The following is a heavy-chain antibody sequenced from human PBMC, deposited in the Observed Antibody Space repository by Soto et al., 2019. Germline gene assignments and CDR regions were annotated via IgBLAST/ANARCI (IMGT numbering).Heavy chain of an antibody. D-gene: IGHD6-13*01. CDR1: GYTFTGYY. V-gene: IGHV1-2*02. J-gene: IGHJ6*02. Sequence: ASVKVSCKASGYTFTGYYMHWVRQAPGQGLGWMGWINPNSGGTNYAQKFQGRVTMTRDTSISTAYMELSRLRSDDTAVYYCAREPSGYSSSWYRYYYYYGMDVWGQGTTVTVSS. CDR3: AREPSGYSSSWYRYYYYYGMDV. CDR2: INPNSGGT.